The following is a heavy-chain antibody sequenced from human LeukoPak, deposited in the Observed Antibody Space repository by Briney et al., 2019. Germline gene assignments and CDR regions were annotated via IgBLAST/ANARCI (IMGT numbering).Heavy chain of an antibody. CDR1: GYTFTSYD. CDR2: MNPNSGNT. V-gene: IGHV1-8*03. CDR3: ARGTEWELLSAFDI. J-gene: IGHJ3*02. D-gene: IGHD1-26*01. Sequence: ASVKVSCKASGYTFTSYDINWVRQATGQGLEWMGWMNPNSGNTGYAQKFQGRVTITRNTSISTAYMELSSLRSEDTAVYYGARGTEWELLSAFDIWGQGTMVTVSS.